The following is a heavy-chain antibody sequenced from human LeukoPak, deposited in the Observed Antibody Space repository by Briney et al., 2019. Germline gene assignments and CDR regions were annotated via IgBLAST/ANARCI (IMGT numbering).Heavy chain of an antibody. V-gene: IGHV3-53*01. CDR3: ARDSPYCSSISCPFDY. D-gene: IGHD2-2*01. CDR1: GFTVSSYY. CDR2: IYSGGST. Sequence: GGSLRLSCAASGFTVSSYYMSWVRQAPGKGLEWVSVIYSGGSTYYADSVKGRFTISRDNSENTLYLQMNSLRAEDTAVYYCARDSPYCSSISCPFDYWGQGTLVTVSS. J-gene: IGHJ4*02.